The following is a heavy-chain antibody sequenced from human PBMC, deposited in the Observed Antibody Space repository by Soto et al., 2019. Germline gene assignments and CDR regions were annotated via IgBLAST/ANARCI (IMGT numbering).Heavy chain of an antibody. CDR2: IYSGGST. CDR1: GFTVSSNY. Sequence: GGSLRLSCAASGFTVSSNYMSWVRQAPGKGLEWVSVIYSGGSTYYADSVKGGFTISRDNSKNTLYLQMNSLRAEDTAVYYCAKDRPPRHYDILTGLDYWGQGNLVTVSS. D-gene: IGHD3-9*01. CDR3: AKDRPPRHYDILTGLDY. J-gene: IGHJ4*02. V-gene: IGHV3-53*01.